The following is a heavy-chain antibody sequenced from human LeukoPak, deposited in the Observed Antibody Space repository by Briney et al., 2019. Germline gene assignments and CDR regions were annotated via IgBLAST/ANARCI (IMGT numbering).Heavy chain of an antibody. Sequence: TGGSLRLSCAASGFTFSDYYMTWIRQAPGKGLEWVSYISSSGITIYYADSVKGRFTISRDNSKNTLYLQMNSLRAEDTAVYYCAKDPRSGSSSWFDPWGQGTLVTVSS. CDR2: ISSSGITI. V-gene: IGHV3-11*04. CDR1: GFTFSDYY. J-gene: IGHJ5*02. D-gene: IGHD6-13*01. CDR3: AKDPRSGSSSWFDP.